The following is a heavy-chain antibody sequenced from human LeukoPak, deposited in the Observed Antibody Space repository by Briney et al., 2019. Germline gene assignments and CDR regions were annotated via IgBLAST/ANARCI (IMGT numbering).Heavy chain of an antibody. CDR3: AKYGGRQHFLDY. CDR2: ISGSGGST. J-gene: IGHJ4*02. CDR1: GFTFSSYA. D-gene: IGHD3-16*01. V-gene: IGHV3-23*01. Sequence: PGGSLRLSCAASGFTFSSYAMHWVRQAPGKGLEWVSAISGSGGSTYYADSVKGRFTISRDNSKNTLYLQMNSLRAEDTAVYYCAKYGGRQHFLDYWGQGTLVTVSS.